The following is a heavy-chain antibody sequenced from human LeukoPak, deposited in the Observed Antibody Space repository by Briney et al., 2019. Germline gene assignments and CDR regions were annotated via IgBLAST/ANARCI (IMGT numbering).Heavy chain of an antibody. CDR2: INPNNGDT. D-gene: IGHD2-2*01. V-gene: IGHV1-2*02. J-gene: IGHJ4*02. CDR1: GYSFTAQY. Sequence: ASVKVSCKASGYSFTAQYMHWLRQAPGQGLEWMGWINPNNGDTKYEQSFLGRVIMTRDTSTTTAYMELNSLRSDDTAVYSCASYPRSVSTPPFDYWGQGTLVTVSS. CDR3: ASYPRSVSTPPFDY.